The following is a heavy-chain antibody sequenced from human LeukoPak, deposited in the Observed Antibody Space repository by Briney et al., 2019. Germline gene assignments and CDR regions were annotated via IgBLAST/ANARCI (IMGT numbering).Heavy chain of an antibody. Sequence: GGSLRLSCAASGSTFSSYWMNWARQAPGKGLEWVASINHNGNVNYYVDSVKGRFTISRDNAKNSLYLQMSNLRAEDTAVYFCTRGGGLDVWGQGATVTVSS. CDR3: TRGGGLDV. CDR2: INHNGNVN. CDR1: GSTFSSYW. D-gene: IGHD3-16*01. V-gene: IGHV3-7*03. J-gene: IGHJ6*02.